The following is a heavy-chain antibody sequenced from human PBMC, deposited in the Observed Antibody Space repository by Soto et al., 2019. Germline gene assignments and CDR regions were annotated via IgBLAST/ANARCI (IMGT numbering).Heavy chain of an antibody. J-gene: IGHJ4*02. CDR1: GGSFSGYY. CDR2: INHSGST. D-gene: IGHD6-13*01. Sequence: SETLSLTCAVYGGSFSGYYWSWIRQPPGKGLEWIGEINHSGSTNYNPSLKSRVTISVDTSKNQFSLKLSSVTAADTAVYYCARTPAAAGTELFDYWGQGTLVTVSS. CDR3: ARTPAAAGTELFDY. V-gene: IGHV4-34*01.